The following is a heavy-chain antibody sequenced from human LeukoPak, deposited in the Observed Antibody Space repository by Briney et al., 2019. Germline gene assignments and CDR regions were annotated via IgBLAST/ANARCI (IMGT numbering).Heavy chain of an antibody. CDR2: IYTSGST. Sequence: SETLSLTCTVSGGSISSGSYYWSWIRQPAGKGLEWIGRIYTSGSTNYNPSLKSRVTISVDTSKNQFSLRLSSVTAADTAVYYCARDTDIGQQLGGFDYWGQGTLVTVSS. V-gene: IGHV4-61*02. CDR3: ARDTDIGQQLGGFDY. J-gene: IGHJ4*02. CDR1: GGSISSGSYY. D-gene: IGHD6-13*01.